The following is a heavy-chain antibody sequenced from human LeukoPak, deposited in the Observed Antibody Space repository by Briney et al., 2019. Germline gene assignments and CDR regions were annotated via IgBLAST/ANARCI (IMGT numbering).Heavy chain of an antibody. CDR1: GFTFSSYS. CDR3: ARVEAAAGLSGAYYYYGMDV. J-gene: IGHJ6*02. V-gene: IGHV3-21*01. CDR2: ISSSSSYI. D-gene: IGHD6-13*01. Sequence: GGSLRLSCAASGFTFSSYSMNSVRQAPGKGLKWVSSISSSSSYIYYADSVKGRFTISRDNAKNSLYLQMNSLRAEDTAVYYCARVEAAAGLSGAYYYYGMDVWGQGTTVTVSS.